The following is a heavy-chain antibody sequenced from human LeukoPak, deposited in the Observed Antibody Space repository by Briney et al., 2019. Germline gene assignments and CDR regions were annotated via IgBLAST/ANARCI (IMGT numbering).Heavy chain of an antibody. D-gene: IGHD6-13*01. V-gene: IGHV3-53*01. Sequence: GGSLSLSCPASGFTLRRNNLSWVGKAPGRGLGGVSVIYSGGSTYYADSVKGRFTISRDNSKNTLYLQMNSLRAEDTAVYYCARGGAAPTPYYYYYYMDVWGKGTTVTVSS. CDR3: ARGGAAPTPYYYYYYMDV. CDR2: IYSGGST. CDR1: GFTLRRNN. J-gene: IGHJ6*03.